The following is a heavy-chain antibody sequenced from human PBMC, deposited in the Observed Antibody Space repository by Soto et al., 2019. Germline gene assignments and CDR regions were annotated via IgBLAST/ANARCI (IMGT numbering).Heavy chain of an antibody. CDR1: GFTFSSYW. D-gene: IGHD6-6*01. V-gene: IGHV3-7*01. Sequence: GGSLRLSCAASGFTFSSYWMSWVRQAPGKGLEWVANIKQDGSEKYYVDSVKGRFTISRDNAKNSLYLQMNSLRAEDTAVYYCARQYSSSPYPPRTYPDYWGQGTLVTVSS. CDR3: ARQYSSSPYPPRTYPDY. CDR2: IKQDGSEK. J-gene: IGHJ4*02.